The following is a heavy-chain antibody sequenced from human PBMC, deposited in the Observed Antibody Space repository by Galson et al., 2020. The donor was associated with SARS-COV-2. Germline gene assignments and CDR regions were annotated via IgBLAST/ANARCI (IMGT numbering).Heavy chain of an antibody. CDR1: GFTFSSYG. V-gene: IGHV3-33*01. Sequence: GESLKISCAASGFTFSSYGMHWVRQAPGKGLEWVEVIWYDGSNKYYADSVKGRFTISRDNSKNTLYLQMNSLRAEDTAVYYCRVDTAMGDEFDYWGQGTLVTVSS. D-gene: IGHD5-18*01. CDR2: IWYDGSNK. J-gene: IGHJ4*02. CDR3: RVDTAMGDEFDY.